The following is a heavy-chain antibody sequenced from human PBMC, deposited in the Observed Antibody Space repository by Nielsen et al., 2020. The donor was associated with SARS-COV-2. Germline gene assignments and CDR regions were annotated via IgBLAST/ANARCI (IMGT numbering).Heavy chain of an antibody. J-gene: IGHJ3*02. Sequence: SLKISCAASGFTFDDYAMHWVRQAPGKGLEWVSGISWNSGSIGYADSVKGRFTISRDNAKNSLYLQMNSLRAEDTALYYCAKLPGGLTIDAFDIWGQGTMVTVSS. CDR1: GFTFDDYA. V-gene: IGHV3-9*01. CDR3: AKLPGGLTIDAFDI. D-gene: IGHD4/OR15-4a*01. CDR2: ISWNSGSI.